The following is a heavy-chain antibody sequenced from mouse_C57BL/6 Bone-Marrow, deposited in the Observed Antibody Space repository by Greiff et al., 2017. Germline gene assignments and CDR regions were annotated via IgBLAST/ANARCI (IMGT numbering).Heavy chain of an antibody. CDR2: SRTKANDYPT. CDR3: ARDAGDDGPVAY. Sequence: EVQRVESGGGLVQSGRSLRLSCATSGFTFSDFYMEWVRQAPGKGLEWIAASRTKANDYPTEYSASVKGRFIVSRDTSQSILYLQMNALRAEDTAIYYCARDAGDDGPVAYWGQGTLVTVSA. J-gene: IGHJ3*01. CDR1: GFTFSDFY. V-gene: IGHV7-1*01.